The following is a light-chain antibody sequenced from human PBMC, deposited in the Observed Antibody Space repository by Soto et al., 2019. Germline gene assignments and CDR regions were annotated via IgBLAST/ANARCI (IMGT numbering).Light chain of an antibody. CDR2: WAS. V-gene: IGKV4-1*01. J-gene: IGKJ1*01. CDR3: QQCYSSPWT. Sequence: DIVLTQSPDSLAVSLGERATINCKSSRSVFYSPNNKNYLAWYQQKPGQPPKLLIYWASTRESGVPDRFTGSGSGTDFTLTISGLQAEDVAVYYCQQCYSSPWTFGQGTKVEI. CDR1: RSVFYSPNNKNY.